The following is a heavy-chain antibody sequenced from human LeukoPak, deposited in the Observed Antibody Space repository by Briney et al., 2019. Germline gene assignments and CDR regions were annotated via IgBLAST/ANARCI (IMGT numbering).Heavy chain of an antibody. CDR1: GFTFSSYS. V-gene: IGHV3-30*02. D-gene: IGHD3-3*01. J-gene: IGHJ4*02. CDR2: IRYDGSNK. CDR3: AKDVGTYYDFWSGYYTTGFDY. Sequence: GGSLRLSCAASGFTFSSYSMHWVRKAPGKGLEWVAFIRYDGSNKYYADSVKGRFTISRDNSKNTLYLQMNSLRAEDTAVYYCAKDVGTYYDFWSGYYTTGFDYWGQGTLVTVSS.